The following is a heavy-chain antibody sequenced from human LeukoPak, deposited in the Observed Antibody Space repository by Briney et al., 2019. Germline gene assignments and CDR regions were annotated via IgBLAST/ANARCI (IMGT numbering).Heavy chain of an antibody. CDR2: ISWNSGSI. Sequence: GGSLRLSCAASGFTFDDYAMHWVRQAPGKGLEWVSDISWNSGSIGYADSVKGRFTISRDNAKNSLYLQMNSLRAEDTALYYCAREGVDRRGVYYYYMDVWGKGTTVTISS. D-gene: IGHD3-16*01. J-gene: IGHJ6*03. CDR1: GFTFDDYA. V-gene: IGHV3-9*01. CDR3: AREGVDRRGVYYYYMDV.